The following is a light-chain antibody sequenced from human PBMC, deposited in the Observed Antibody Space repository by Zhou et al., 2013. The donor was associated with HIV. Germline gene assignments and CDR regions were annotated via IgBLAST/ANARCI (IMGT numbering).Light chain of an antibody. Sequence: QSALTQPASVSGSPGQSIAISCTGTSSDVGSYNRVSWYQQSPGTGPKLIIYEVSKRPSGVPDRFSGSKSGNTASLTISGLQPEDEADYYCSSYASSNTLXVFGTGTKVTVL. J-gene: IGLJ1*01. CDR1: SSDVGSYNR. V-gene: IGLV2-18*02. CDR2: EVS. CDR3: SSYASSNTLXV.